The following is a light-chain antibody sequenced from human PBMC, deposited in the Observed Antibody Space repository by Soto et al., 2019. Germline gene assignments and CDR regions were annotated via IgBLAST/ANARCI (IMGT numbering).Light chain of an antibody. CDR2: GAS. Sequence: EIVMTQSPATLSVSPGERATLSCRASQSISSNLAWYQQKPGQAPRLLIYGASTRATGIPARFSGSGSGTEFTLTISSRQSEDFGVYYCQQYTNWPPWTFGQGTKVEIK. V-gene: IGKV3-15*01. J-gene: IGKJ1*01. CDR1: QSISSN. CDR3: QQYTNWPPWT.